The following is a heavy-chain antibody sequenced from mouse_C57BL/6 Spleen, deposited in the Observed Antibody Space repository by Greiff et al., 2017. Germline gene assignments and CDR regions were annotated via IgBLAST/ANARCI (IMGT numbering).Heavy chain of an antibody. CDR1: GYAFSSSW. J-gene: IGHJ2*01. CDR3: ARSRLLQFDY. Sequence: QVQLQQSGPELVKPGASVKISCKASGYAFSSSWMNWVKQRPGKGLEWIGRIYPGDGDTNYNGKFKGKATLTADKSSSTAYMQLSSLTSEDSAVYFCARSRLLQFDYWGQGTTLTVSS. V-gene: IGHV1-82*01. D-gene: IGHD2-3*01. CDR2: IYPGDGDT.